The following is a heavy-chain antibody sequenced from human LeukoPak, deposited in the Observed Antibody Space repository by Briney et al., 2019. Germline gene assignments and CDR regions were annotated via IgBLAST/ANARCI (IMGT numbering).Heavy chain of an antibody. Sequence: PSETLSLTCAVYGGSFSGNYWNWIRQPPGKGLEWIGEIDDSGGTKYNPSLKSRVTISVDTSKNQFSLNLNSVTAADTAVYYCARAPYDYVWGTYRYTSRFDYWGQGTLVTVSS. J-gene: IGHJ4*02. V-gene: IGHV4-34*01. D-gene: IGHD3-16*02. CDR2: IDDSGGT. CDR1: GGSFSGNY. CDR3: ARAPYDYVWGTYRYTSRFDY.